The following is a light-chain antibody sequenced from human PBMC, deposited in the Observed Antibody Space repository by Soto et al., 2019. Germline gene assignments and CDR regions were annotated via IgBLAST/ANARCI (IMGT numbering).Light chain of an antibody. Sequence: EIVLTQSPGTLSLSPGERATLSCRASQSVISTYLAWYQQKPGQAPRLLIYGASTRATGIPARFSGSGSGTEFTLTISSLQSEDFAVYYCQQYNNWPPKTFGQGTKVDI. CDR2: GAS. CDR1: QSVISTY. CDR3: QQYNNWPPKT. J-gene: IGKJ1*01. V-gene: IGKV3-15*01.